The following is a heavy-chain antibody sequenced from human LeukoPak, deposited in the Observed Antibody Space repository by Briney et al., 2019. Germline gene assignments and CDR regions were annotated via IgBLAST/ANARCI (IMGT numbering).Heavy chain of an antibody. Sequence: PGGSLRLSCAASGFTFSSYAMNWVRLAPGKGLEWVSAISGSFGGSTYYADSVKGRFTISRDNSKNTLYLQMNSLRAEDTAVYYCAKYMAYSYGYIDYWAQGTLVTVSS. D-gene: IGHD5-18*01. J-gene: IGHJ4*02. V-gene: IGHV3-23*01. CDR3: AKYMAYSYGYIDY. CDR1: GFTFSSYA. CDR2: ISGSFGGST.